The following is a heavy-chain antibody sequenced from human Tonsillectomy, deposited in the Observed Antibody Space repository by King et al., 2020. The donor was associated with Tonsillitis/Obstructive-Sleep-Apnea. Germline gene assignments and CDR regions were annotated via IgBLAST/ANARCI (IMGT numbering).Heavy chain of an antibody. Sequence: ELQLVQSGAEVKKPGESLRISCKGSGYSFTSYWISWVRQMPGKGLEWMGRIDPSDAYANYSPSFQGHVTISADKSISTAYLQLSSLKASDTAMYNCARRQYYYDSSGQGYYYYYYMDVWGKGTTVTVSS. CDR2: IDPSDAYA. CDR1: GYSFTSYW. J-gene: IGHJ6*03. V-gene: IGHV5-10-1*01. CDR3: ARRQYYYDSSGQGYYYYYYMDV. D-gene: IGHD3-22*01.